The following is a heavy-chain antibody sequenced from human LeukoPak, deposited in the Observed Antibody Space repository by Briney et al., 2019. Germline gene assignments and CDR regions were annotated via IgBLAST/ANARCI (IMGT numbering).Heavy chain of an antibody. CDR3: ASGGRKGGVVPAAAFDY. CDR2: IIPIFGTA. J-gene: IGHJ4*02. Sequence: GASVKVSCKASGGTFSSYAISWVRQAPGQGLEWMGGIIPIFGTANYAQKFQGRVTITADESTSTAYMELSSLRSEDTAVYYCASGGRKGGVVPAAAFDYWGQGTLVTVSS. V-gene: IGHV1-69*13. D-gene: IGHD2-2*01. CDR1: GGTFSSYA.